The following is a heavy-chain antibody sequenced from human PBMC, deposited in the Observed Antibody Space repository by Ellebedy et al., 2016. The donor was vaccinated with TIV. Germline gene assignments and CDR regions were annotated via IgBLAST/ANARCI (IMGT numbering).Heavy chain of an antibody. Sequence: SETLSLTXTVSGGSISSYYCSWIRQPPGKGLEWIGYIYYSGSTNYNPSLKSRVTISVDTSKNQFSLKLSSVTAADTAVYYCERGYGSGVGAPFDYWGQGTLVNVSS. V-gene: IGHV4-59*12. CDR2: IYYSGST. D-gene: IGHD1-26*01. CDR3: ERGYGSGVGAPFDY. J-gene: IGHJ4*02. CDR1: GGSISSYY.